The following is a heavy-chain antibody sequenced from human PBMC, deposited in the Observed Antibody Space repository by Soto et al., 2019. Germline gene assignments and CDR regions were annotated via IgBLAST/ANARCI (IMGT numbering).Heavy chain of an antibody. J-gene: IGHJ4*02. CDR2: ILPIFGTA. D-gene: IGHD3-10*01. V-gene: IGHV1-69*01. CDR3: AHSTLVRCVIITTGWFFDA. Sequence: QVQLVQSGAEVKKPGSSVKVSCKASGGTFSSYAISWVRQAPGQGLKWMGGILPIFGTANYAQKLPGRVTTTADYSTCTAYLEVSRLTSQDTAEYYCAHSTLVRCVIITTGWFFDAWGQGTLVTVAS. CDR1: GGTFSSYA.